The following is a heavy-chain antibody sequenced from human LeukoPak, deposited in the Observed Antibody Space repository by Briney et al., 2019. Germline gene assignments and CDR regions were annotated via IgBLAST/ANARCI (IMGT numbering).Heavy chain of an antibody. J-gene: IGHJ3*02. CDR3: ARDLNFDWLLRRAFDI. D-gene: IGHD3-9*01. V-gene: IGHV3-30*02. CDR2: LRYDGTNK. Sequence: GGSLRLSCAASGFSFSTYAMHWLRQAPGKGLEWVAFLRYDGTNKYYADSVKGRFTISRDNSKNTLYLQMNSLRAEDTAVYYCARDLNFDWLLRRAFDIWGQGTMVTVSS. CDR1: GFSFSTYA.